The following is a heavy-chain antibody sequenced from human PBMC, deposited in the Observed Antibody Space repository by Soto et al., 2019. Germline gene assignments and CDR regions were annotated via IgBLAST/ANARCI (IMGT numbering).Heavy chain of an antibody. CDR2: ISSDGSIT. Sequence: GGSLRLSCAASGFIFSSYWMQWVRQAPGKGLVWVSRISSDGSITTYADSVKGRFTISRDNAKNTLYLQMNSLRAEDTAVYYCATIGTAGPWGQGTLVTVSS. D-gene: IGHD6-13*01. CDR1: GFIFSSYW. CDR3: ATIGTAGP. V-gene: IGHV3-74*01. J-gene: IGHJ4*02.